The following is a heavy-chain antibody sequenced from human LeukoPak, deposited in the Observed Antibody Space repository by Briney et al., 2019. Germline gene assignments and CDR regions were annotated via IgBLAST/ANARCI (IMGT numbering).Heavy chain of an antibody. CDR1: GYTFTSYG. V-gene: IGHV1-18*01. Sequence: ASVKVSCKASGYTFTSYGITWVRQAPGQGLEWMGWISAYNANARSAQKFQGRVTMTTDTSTSTAYMELRSLRSDDTAVYYCARAGRQMGGGYYFDYWGQGTLVTVSS. J-gene: IGHJ4*02. D-gene: IGHD4-23*01. CDR3: ARAGRQMGGGYYFDY. CDR2: ISAYNANA.